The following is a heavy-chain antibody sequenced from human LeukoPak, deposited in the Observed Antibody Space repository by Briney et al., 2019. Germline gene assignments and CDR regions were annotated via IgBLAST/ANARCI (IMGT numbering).Heavy chain of an antibody. CDR1: GGSISSSSYY. Sequence: SETLSLTCTVSGGSISSSSYYWGWIRQPPGKGLEWIGSIYYTGSTYYNPSLKGRVTISLDTSKNHFSLELSSVTAADSAVYYCAKAGWLRYFYYMDVWGRGTTVTISS. CDR2: IYYTGST. J-gene: IGHJ6*03. D-gene: IGHD6-19*01. CDR3: AKAGWLRYFYYMDV. V-gene: IGHV4-39*02.